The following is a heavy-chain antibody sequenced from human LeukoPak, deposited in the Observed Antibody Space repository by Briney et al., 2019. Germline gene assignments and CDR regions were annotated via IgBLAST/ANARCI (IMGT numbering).Heavy chain of an antibody. Sequence: GGSLRLSCAASGFTFSSYWMHWVRQAPGKGLVWFSRINSDGSSTSYADSVKGRFTISRDNAKNTLYLQMNSLRAEDTAVYYCARDRGSSGWYTHYYYYYYMDVWGKGTTVTVSS. CDR1: GFTFSSYW. CDR2: INSDGSST. D-gene: IGHD6-19*01. V-gene: IGHV3-74*01. CDR3: ARDRGSSGWYTHYYYYYYMDV. J-gene: IGHJ6*03.